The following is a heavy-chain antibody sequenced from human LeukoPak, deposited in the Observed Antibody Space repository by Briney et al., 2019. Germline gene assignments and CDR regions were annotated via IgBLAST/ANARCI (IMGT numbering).Heavy chain of an antibody. CDR2: IYSSGST. CDR1: GGSISRSTYY. Sequence: PSETPSLTCTVSGGSISRSTYYWGWIRQPPGKGLEWIGNIYSSGSTYSNPSLKRRVTRSVDTSKNQFSLKLSSVTAADTAVYYCARVVGGSSWYDYYSYYGMDVWGQGTTVTVSS. J-gene: IGHJ6*02. CDR3: ARVVGGSSWYDYYSYYGMDV. V-gene: IGHV4-39*07. D-gene: IGHD6-13*01.